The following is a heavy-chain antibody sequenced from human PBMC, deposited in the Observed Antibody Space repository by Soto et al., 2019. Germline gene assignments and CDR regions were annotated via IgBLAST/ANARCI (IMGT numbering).Heavy chain of an antibody. D-gene: IGHD6-6*01. CDR2: VIPLFRTT. CDR1: GDTFSRYA. Sequence: QVQLVQSGADVKKPGSSVKVSCNASGDTFSRYAITWVRQAPGQGLEWMGGVIPLFRTTNYAQKLQGRVTITADESTTTAYMELSDLRSEDTAVYYCVPLQPSAIVGRPGVDVWGQGTTVTVSS. CDR3: VPLQPSAIVGRPGVDV. J-gene: IGHJ6*02. V-gene: IGHV1-69*01.